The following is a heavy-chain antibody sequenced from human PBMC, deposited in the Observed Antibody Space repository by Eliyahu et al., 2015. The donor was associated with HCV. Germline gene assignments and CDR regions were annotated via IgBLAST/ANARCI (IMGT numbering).Heavy chain of an antibody. CDR1: GGSVSSGSYY. V-gene: IGHV4-61*01. CDR2: IYYSGST. D-gene: IGHD3-22*01. J-gene: IGHJ4*02. CDR3: ASEYYYDSSGGFDY. Sequence: QVQLQESGPGLVKPSETLSLTCTVSGGSVSSGSYYWSWIRQPPGKGLEWIGYIYYSGSTNYNPPLKRPVPISVDTSKNQFSLKLSSVTAADTAVYYCASEYYYDSSGGFDYWGQGTLVTVSS.